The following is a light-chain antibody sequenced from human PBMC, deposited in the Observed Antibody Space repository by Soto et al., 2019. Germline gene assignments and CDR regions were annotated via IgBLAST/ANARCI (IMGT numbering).Light chain of an antibody. CDR1: SSNIGGNI. Sequence: QSVLTQPPSASGTPGQRVTISCSGSSSNIGGNIVNWYQQLPGTAPKLLIFGNDQRPSWVPDRFSGSKSGTSASLAISGLQSEDGANYYCAAWDDSLNGVVFGGGTQLTVL. CDR2: GND. CDR3: AAWDDSLNGVV. J-gene: IGLJ2*01. V-gene: IGLV1-44*01.